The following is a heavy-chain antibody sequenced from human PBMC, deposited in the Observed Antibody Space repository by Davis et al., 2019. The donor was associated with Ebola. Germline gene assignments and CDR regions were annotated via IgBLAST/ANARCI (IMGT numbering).Heavy chain of an antibody. J-gene: IGHJ4*02. V-gene: IGHV4-4*02. D-gene: IGHD2-21*01. CDR2: IYHTGNT. CDR1: GGPISSTSW. CDR3: ARLFLAKHHYFDY. Sequence: PGGSLRLSCAVSGGPISSTSWWSWVRQSPGKGLEWIGEIYHTGNTIYNPSLKSRVTMSIDKSKNQFSLNLTSVTAADTAVYYCARLFLAKHHYFDYWGQGALVTVSS.